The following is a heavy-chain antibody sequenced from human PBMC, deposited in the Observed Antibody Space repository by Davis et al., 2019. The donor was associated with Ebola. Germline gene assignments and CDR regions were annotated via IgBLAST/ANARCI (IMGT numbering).Heavy chain of an antibody. V-gene: IGHV3-23*01. J-gene: IGHJ2*01. CDR2: ISGSGGST. D-gene: IGHD1-7*01. CDR3: AKDGGNFPYWYFDL. CDR1: VITFSSYA. Sequence: GGSLRLSCTDSVITFSSYAMTWVRQAPGKGLEWVSAISGSGGSTYYADSVKGRFTVSRDNSKKTMYLQMNSLRADDTAVYYCAKDGGNFPYWYFDLWGRGTLVTVSS.